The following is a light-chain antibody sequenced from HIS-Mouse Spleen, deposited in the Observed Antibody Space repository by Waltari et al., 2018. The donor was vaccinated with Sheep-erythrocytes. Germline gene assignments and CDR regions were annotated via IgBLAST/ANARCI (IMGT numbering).Light chain of an antibody. Sequence: SYVLTQPPSVSVAPGQTARITCGGNNIGSKSVHWYQQKPGQAPVLVVYDDSDRPPGIPERFSGSNAGNTDNLTISRVEAGEEADYYCQVWDSSSDPVVFGGGTKLTVL. CDR2: DDS. CDR3: QVWDSSSDPVV. CDR1: NIGSKS. J-gene: IGLJ2*01. V-gene: IGLV3-21*02.